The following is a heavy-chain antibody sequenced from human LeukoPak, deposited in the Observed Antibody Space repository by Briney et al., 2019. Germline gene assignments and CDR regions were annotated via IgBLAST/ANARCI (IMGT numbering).Heavy chain of an antibody. V-gene: IGHV3-9*01. CDR3: AKDRDIVVVPAVFDY. D-gene: IGHD2-2*01. CDR2: ISWNSGSI. CDR1: GFTFDDYA. Sequence: GGPLRLSCAASGFTFDDYAMHWVRQAPGKGLEWVSGISWNSGSIGYADSVKGRFTISRDNAKNSLYLQMNSLRAEDTALYYCAKDRDIVVVPAVFDYWGQGTLVTVSS. J-gene: IGHJ4*02.